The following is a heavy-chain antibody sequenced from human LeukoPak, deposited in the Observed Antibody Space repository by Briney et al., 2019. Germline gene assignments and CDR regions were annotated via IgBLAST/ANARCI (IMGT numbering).Heavy chain of an antibody. Sequence: PSETLSLTCAASGYSISSGYYWGWIRQPPGKGLEWIGSIYHSGNTYHNPSLKSRVTILVDTSKNQFSLKLSSVTAADTAVYYCARRNYFDLWGRGTLVTVSS. CDR2: IYHSGNT. V-gene: IGHV4-38-2*01. J-gene: IGHJ2*01. CDR1: GYSISSGYY. D-gene: IGHD1-14*01. CDR3: ARRNYFDL.